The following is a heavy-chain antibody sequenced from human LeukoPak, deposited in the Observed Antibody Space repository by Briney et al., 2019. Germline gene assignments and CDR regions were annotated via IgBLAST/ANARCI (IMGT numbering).Heavy chain of an antibody. CDR1: AFTFSSYW. J-gene: IGHJ4*02. V-gene: IGHV3-74*01. D-gene: IGHD4-17*01. Sequence: GGSLRLSCAASAFTFSSYWMHWVRQAPGKGLVWVSRINNDGISTSYADSVKGRFTISRDSAKNTLYLQMNSLRAEDTAVYYCAKGGATVIDYWGQGTLVTVSS. CDR2: INNDGIST. CDR3: AKGGATVIDY.